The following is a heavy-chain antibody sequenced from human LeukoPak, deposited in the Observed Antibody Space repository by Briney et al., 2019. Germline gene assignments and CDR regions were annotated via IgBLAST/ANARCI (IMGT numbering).Heavy chain of an antibody. J-gene: IGHJ4*02. CDR3: ARDSPGIMIFGVVTPN. CDR1: GFTFSSFW. D-gene: IGHD3-3*01. CDR2: VIQDGSEK. V-gene: IGHV3-7*05. Sequence: PGGSLRLSCVAPGFTFSSFWMSWGRQAPGKGLEWVAKVIQDGSEKYYVDSVKGRFTISRDNAKNSLYLQMNSLRAEDTAVYYCARDSPGIMIFGVVTPNGGQGTLVTVSS.